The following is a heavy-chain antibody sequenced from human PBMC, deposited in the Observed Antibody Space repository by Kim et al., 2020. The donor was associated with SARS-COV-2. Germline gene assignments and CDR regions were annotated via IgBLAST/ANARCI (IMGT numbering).Heavy chain of an antibody. D-gene: IGHD3-10*01. CDR3: ARVLCGDSYASGRGYFDY. J-gene: IGHJ4*03. CDR1: GFTVSSNY. Sequence: GGSLRLSCAASGFTVSSNYMSWVRQAPGKGLEWVSVIYSGGSTYYADSAKGRFTISRDNSKNTLYLQLNSLIVEDTAAYYCARVLCGDSYASGRGYFDY. CDR2: IYSGGST. V-gene: IGHV3-53*01.